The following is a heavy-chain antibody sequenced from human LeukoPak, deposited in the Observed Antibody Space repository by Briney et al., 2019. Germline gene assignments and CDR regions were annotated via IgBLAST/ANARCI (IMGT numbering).Heavy chain of an antibody. J-gene: IGHJ4*02. CDR3: ARDQRTHYGSGSYYNVYGY. Sequence: ASVKVSCKASGYTFTSYDINWVRQATGQGLEGVGWMSPNSGNTGYAQKFQGRVTMTRDTSISTAYMELRSLRSDDTAVYYCARDQRTHYGSGSYYNVYGYWGQGTLVTVSS. D-gene: IGHD3-10*01. CDR2: MSPNSGNT. CDR1: GYTFTSYD. V-gene: IGHV1-8*01.